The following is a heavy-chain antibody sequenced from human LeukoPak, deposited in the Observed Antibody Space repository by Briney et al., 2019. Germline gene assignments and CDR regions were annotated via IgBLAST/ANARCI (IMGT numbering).Heavy chain of an antibody. V-gene: IGHV1-8*03. CDR1: GYTFTSYG. Sequence: ASVKVSCKASGYTFTSYGISWVRQAPGQGLEWMGWMNPNSGNTGYAQKFQGRVTITRNTSISTAYMELSSLRSEDTAVYYCAAVAKSHLKSQTDSSGYYSDYWGQGTLVTVSS. CDR2: MNPNSGNT. CDR3: AAVAKSHLKSQTDSSGYYSDY. D-gene: IGHD3-22*01. J-gene: IGHJ4*02.